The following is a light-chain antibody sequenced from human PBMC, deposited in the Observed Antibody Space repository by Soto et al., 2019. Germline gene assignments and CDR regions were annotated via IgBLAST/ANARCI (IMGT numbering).Light chain of an antibody. J-gene: IGLJ2*01. CDR3: QAWDSNTYV. CDR1: KLGVKY. V-gene: IGLV3-1*01. Sequence: SYELTQPPSVSVSPGQTARIPCSGDKLGVKYASWYQQKPGQSPVLVIYQDSRRPSGIPERFSGSNSGNTATLTISGTQAMDAADYYCQAWDSNTYVFGGGTKVTVL. CDR2: QDS.